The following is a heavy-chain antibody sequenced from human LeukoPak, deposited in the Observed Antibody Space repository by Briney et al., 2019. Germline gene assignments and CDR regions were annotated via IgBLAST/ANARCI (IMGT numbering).Heavy chain of an antibody. CDR1: GFTFPRHA. D-gene: IGHD3-22*01. Sequence: PGRSLRLSCAAAGFTFPRHAMSWVRQAPGKGLEWVASSAGSGGSTHYADSVKGRFTISRDNSQNTVYLHMNSLRADDTAVYYCAQEHFDTSGYYSRFDNWGQGILVTVSS. CDR2: SAGSGGST. J-gene: IGHJ4*02. V-gene: IGHV3-23*01. CDR3: AQEHFDTSGYYSRFDN.